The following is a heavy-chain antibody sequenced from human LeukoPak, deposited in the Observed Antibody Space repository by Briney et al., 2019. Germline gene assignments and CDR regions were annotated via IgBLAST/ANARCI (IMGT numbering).Heavy chain of an antibody. Sequence: PSETLSLTCTVSVGSINNDYWSWIRQPPGKGLEWIGYLSYSGSTSYNPSLKRRVTISADTSKNQFSLTLNSVTAADTAVYYCARHYGPWGQGTLVTVSS. CDR3: ARHYGP. V-gene: IGHV4-59*08. D-gene: IGHD3-10*01. J-gene: IGHJ5*02. CDR2: LSYSGST. CDR1: VGSINNDY.